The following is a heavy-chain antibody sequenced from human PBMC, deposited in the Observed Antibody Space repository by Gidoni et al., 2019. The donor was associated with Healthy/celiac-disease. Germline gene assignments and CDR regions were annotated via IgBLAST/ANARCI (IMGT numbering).Heavy chain of an antibody. D-gene: IGHD4-17*01. Sequence: QVKLQESCPGLVKPSQTLSPTCTVSGGSISSGGYYWSWIRQHPGKGLEWIGYIYYSGSTYYNPSLKSRVTISVDTSKNQFSLKLSSVTAADTAVYYCARWDYGDYGDRDYWGQGTLVTVSS. CDR3: ARWDYGDYGDRDY. J-gene: IGHJ4*02. CDR1: GGSISSGGYY. CDR2: IYYSGST. V-gene: IGHV4-31*03.